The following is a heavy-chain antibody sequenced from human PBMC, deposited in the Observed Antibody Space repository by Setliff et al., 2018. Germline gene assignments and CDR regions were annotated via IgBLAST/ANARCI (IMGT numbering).Heavy chain of an antibody. CDR1: GGSFSTYF. V-gene: IGHV3-7*01. CDR3: FGAGTCSY. J-gene: IGHJ4*02. CDR2: INPHGSEK. D-gene: IGHD3-10*01. Sequence: PSETLSLTCAVYGGSFSTYFWSWIRQPPGKGLEWLASINPHGSEKYYADSVKGRFTISRDNAKNSLSLQMNNLRTEDTAVYYCFGAGTCSYWGQGTLVTVSS.